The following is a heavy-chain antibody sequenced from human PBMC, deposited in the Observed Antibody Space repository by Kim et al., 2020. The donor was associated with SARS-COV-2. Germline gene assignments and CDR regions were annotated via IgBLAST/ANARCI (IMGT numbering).Heavy chain of an antibody. V-gene: IGHV3-11*05. CDR2: ISDSSSFT. Sequence: GGSLRLSCTASGFNFNDYYMNWIRQAPGRGLEWIAYISDSSSFTNYADSVQGRFTISRDNAKNTLYLEMHSVRADDTAVYYCARDNIVLVGGVEKKYQYYGLDVWGQGTTVTVSS. CDR3: ARDNIVLVGGVEKKYQYYGLDV. CDR1: GFNFNDYY. J-gene: IGHJ6*02. D-gene: IGHD2-2*01.